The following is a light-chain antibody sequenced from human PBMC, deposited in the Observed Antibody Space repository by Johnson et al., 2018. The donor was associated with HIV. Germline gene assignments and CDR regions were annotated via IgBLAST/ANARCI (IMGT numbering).Light chain of an antibody. J-gene: IGLJ1*01. CDR3: GTWDSSLSAGV. V-gene: IGLV1-51*02. CDR2: ENN. CDR1: SSNIGSNY. Sequence: QSVLTQPPSVSAVPGREVTISCSGSSSNIGSNYVSWYQQLPGTAPKLLIYENNKRPSGIPDRFSGSKSGTSATLGITGLQTGDEADYYCGTWDSSLSAGVFGTGTKVTVL.